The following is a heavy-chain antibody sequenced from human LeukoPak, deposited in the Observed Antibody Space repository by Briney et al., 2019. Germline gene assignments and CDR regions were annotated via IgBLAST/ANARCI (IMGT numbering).Heavy chain of an antibody. CDR3: AKPFDYYDSSGYYGY. D-gene: IGHD3-22*01. CDR1: GFTFSSYA. Sequence: GGSLRLSCAASGFTFSSYAMSWVRQAPGKGLEWVSAISGSGGSTYYADSVKGRFTISRDNPKNTLYLQMNSLRAEDTAVYYCAKPFDYYDSSGYYGYWGQGTLVTVSS. CDR2: ISGSGGST. J-gene: IGHJ4*02. V-gene: IGHV3-23*01.